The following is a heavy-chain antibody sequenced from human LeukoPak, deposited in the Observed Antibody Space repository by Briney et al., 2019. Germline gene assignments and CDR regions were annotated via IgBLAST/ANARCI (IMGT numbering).Heavy chain of an antibody. V-gene: IGHV3-7*03. D-gene: IGHD4-23*01. Sequence: GGSLRLSCAASGFTFSSHWMSWVRQAPGKGLEWVANIKQDGSEKYYVDSVKGRFTISRDNAKNSLYLQMNSLRAEDTAVYYCARDQVYHGGNSYGFDYWGQGTLVTVSS. CDR3: ARDQVYHGGNSYGFDY. CDR2: IKQDGSEK. CDR1: GFTFSSHW. J-gene: IGHJ4*02.